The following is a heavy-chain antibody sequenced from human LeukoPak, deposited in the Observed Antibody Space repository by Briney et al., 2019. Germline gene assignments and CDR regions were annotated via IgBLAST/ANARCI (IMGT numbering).Heavy chain of an antibody. D-gene: IGHD1-26*01. J-gene: IGHJ5*01. V-gene: IGHV4-4*07. CDR2: IYVSGRT. CDR3: ARDRWELTPAKGWFDS. CDR1: GDSMTNYY. Sequence: SETLSLTCAVSGDSMTNYYWSWIRQPAGQGLEWIGHIYVSGRTNHNPSFKSRVSMSIDTSKKQFSLNLTSVSAADTAVYFCARDRWELTPAKGWFDSWGQGTLVTVSS.